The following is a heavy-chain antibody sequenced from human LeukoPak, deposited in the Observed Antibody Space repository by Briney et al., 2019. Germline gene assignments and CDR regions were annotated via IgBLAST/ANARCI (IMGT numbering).Heavy chain of an antibody. V-gene: IGHV3-23*01. Sequence: GGSLRLSCAASGVTFSSNAMSWVRQAPGKGLEWVSASSGSGGSTYYADSVKGRFTISRDKSKNTLYLQMNSLRAEDTAVYYCAKDYGDFDYWGQGTLVTVSS. CDR3: AKDYGDFDY. CDR1: GVTFSSNA. J-gene: IGHJ4*02. D-gene: IGHD4-17*01. CDR2: SSGSGGST.